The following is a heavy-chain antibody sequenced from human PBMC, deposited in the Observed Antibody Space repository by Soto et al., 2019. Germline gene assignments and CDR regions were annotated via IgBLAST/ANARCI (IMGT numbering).Heavy chain of an antibody. D-gene: IGHD6-13*01. V-gene: IGHV4-59*01. CDR1: GFSISSYF. CDR3: ARDLAAVPRAFDY. CDR2: VYYTGTT. J-gene: IGHJ4*02. Sequence: PSETLSLTCTFSGFSISSYFYIWVRQPPGKGLEWIRSVYYTGTTDYNPSLKSRVTISVDTSKTQFSLNLRSVTAADTAVYYCARDLAAVPRAFDYWGRGTLVTVSS.